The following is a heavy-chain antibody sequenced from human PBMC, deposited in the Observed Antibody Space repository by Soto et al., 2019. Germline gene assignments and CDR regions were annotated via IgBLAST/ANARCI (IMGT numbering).Heavy chain of an antibody. CDR1: GGTFSIYA. CDR3: AREVITMIVEGAFDI. J-gene: IGHJ3*02. V-gene: IGHV1-69*06. D-gene: IGHD3-22*01. CDR2: IIPIFGTA. Sequence: SVKVSCKASGGTFSIYAISCVRQSPVQGLDGMGGIIPIFGTANYAQKFQGRVTITADKSTSTAYMELSSLRSEDTAGYYCAREVITMIVEGAFDIWGQGTMVTVSS.